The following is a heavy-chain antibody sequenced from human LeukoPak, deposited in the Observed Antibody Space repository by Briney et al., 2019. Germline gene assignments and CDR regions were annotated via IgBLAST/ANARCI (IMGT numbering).Heavy chain of an antibody. Sequence: ASVKVSCKASGYTFTGYYMHWVRQAPGQGLEWMGWINPNSGGTNYAQKFQGRVTMTRDTSISTAYMELSRLRSDDTAVYYCARDLKPYCDFWSGSSGMDVWGQGTTVTVSS. J-gene: IGHJ6*02. V-gene: IGHV1-2*02. D-gene: IGHD3-3*01. CDR3: ARDLKPYCDFWSGSSGMDV. CDR2: INPNSGGT. CDR1: GYTFTGYY.